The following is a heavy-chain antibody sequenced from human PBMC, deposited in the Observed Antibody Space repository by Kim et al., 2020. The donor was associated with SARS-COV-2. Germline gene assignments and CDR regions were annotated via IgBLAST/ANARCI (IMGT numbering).Heavy chain of an antibody. Sequence: GGSLRLSCAASGFTFSSYSMNWVRQAPGKGLEWVSSISSSSSYIYYADSVKGRFTISRDNAKNSLYLQMNSLRAEDTAVYYCARDKESGITMIVVEHPGGGWFDPWGQGTLVTVSS. CDR3: ARDKESGITMIVVEHPGGGWFDP. J-gene: IGHJ5*02. V-gene: IGHV3-21*01. CDR1: GFTFSSYS. CDR2: ISSSSSYI. D-gene: IGHD3-22*01.